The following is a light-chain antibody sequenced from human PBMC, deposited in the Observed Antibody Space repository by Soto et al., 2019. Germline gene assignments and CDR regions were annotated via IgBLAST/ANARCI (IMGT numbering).Light chain of an antibody. CDR1: QSVSSSY. V-gene: IGKV3-20*01. Sequence: EIVLTQSPGTLSLSPGERATLSCRASQSVSSSYLGWYQQKLGQAPRLLIYGASGRATGIPDRFSGSGSGTDFTITISRLEPEDFAVYYCQHYGGSPSFTFGPGTKVDIK. CDR2: GAS. CDR3: QHYGGSPSFT. J-gene: IGKJ3*01.